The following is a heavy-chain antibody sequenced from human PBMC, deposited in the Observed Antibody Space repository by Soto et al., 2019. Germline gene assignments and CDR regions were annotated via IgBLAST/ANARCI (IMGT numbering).Heavy chain of an antibody. V-gene: IGHV4-4*02. CDR1: GVSLSSSNW. Sequence: PSETLSFTCAVSGVSLSSSNWWSWVRQPPGKGLEWIGEIYPSGKTNYNPSLKSRFTIPVDKSKNQSSLKLSTLNAQDTAVYYSARVLGSSGSAWAMDAFDIWGQGTMVAVSS. CDR3: ARVLGSSGSAWAMDAFDI. D-gene: IGHD6-6*01. CDR2: IYPSGKT. J-gene: IGHJ3*02.